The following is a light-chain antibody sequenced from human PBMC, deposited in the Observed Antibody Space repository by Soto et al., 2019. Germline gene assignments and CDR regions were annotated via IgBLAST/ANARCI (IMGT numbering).Light chain of an antibody. CDR1: QSVSSSY. J-gene: IGKJ2*01. CDR3: QQYGSSPPYT. CDR2: GAS. V-gene: IGKV3-20*01. Sequence: EIVLTQSPGILSLSPGERATLSCRASQSVSSSYLAWYQQKPGQAPRLLIYGASNRATGIPDRFSASGSKTNFTLTISRLEPEDFAVYYCQQYGSSPPYTFGQGTKLAIK.